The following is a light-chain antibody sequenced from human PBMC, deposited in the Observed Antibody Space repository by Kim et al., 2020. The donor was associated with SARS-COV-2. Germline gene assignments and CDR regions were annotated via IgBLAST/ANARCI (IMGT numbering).Light chain of an antibody. CDR1: SLRSYY. CDR2: GKN. V-gene: IGLV3-19*01. CDR3: NPRDSSGNHLV. Sequence: ALGQTVRITCQGDSLRSYYASWYQQKTGQAPVLVIYGKNSRPSGIPDRFSGSSSGNTASLTITGAQAEDEADYYCNPRDSSGNHLVFGGGTQLTVL. J-gene: IGLJ3*02.